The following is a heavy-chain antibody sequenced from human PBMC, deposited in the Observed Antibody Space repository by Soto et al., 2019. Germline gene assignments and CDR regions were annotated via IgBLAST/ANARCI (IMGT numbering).Heavy chain of an antibody. Sequence: QLLQSGAEVRKPGASVKVSCKASGYTFIDYYMHWVRQAPGQGLEWMGWNNPDTDDTHYAQKFQGRLIMTRDTSINTVYMELSRLTSDDTAVYYCARDYFDRSGLYGMDLWGQGTTVTVSS. CDR3: ARDYFDRSGLYGMDL. D-gene: IGHD3-22*01. J-gene: IGHJ6*02. CDR2: NNPDTDDT. V-gene: IGHV1-2*02. CDR1: GYTFIDYY.